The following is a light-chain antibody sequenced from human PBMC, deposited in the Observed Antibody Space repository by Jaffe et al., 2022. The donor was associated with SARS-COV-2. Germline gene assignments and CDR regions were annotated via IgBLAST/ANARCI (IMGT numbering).Light chain of an antibody. V-gene: IGKV1-39*01. Sequence: DIQMTQSPSALSASVGDRVTITCRASQSISSYLNWYQQKPGKAPKLLIYAASNLQSGVPSRFSGSGSGTDFTLTISSLQPEDFATYYCQQSYSGYTFGQGTKLEIK. CDR1: QSISSY. CDR3: QQSYSGYT. J-gene: IGKJ2*01. CDR2: AAS.